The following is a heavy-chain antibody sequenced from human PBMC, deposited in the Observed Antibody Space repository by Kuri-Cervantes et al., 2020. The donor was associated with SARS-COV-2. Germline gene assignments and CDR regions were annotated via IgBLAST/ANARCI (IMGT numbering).Heavy chain of an antibody. CDR3: ARRAPLDFWSGYYTYYFDY. V-gene: IGHV5-51*01. CDR1: GYGFTSYW. J-gene: IGHJ4*02. CDR2: IYPGDSDT. D-gene: IGHD3-3*01. Sequence: KVSCKGSGYGFTSYWIGWVRQMPGKGLEWMGIIYPGDSDTRYSPSFQGQVTISADKSISTAYLQWSSLKASDTAMYYCARRAPLDFWSGYYTYYFDYWGQGTLVTVSS.